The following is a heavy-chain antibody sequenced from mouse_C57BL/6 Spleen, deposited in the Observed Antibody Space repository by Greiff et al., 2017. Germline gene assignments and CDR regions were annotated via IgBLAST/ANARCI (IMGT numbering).Heavy chain of an antibody. D-gene: IGHD2-5*01. Sequence: QVQLKQSGPELVKPGASVKISCKASGYAFSSSWMNWVKQRPGKGLEWIGRIYPGDGDTNYNGKFKGKATLTADKSSSTAYMQLSSLTSEDSAVYFCAREGLPSNYDWYFDVWGTGTTVTVSS. CDR2: IYPGDGDT. J-gene: IGHJ1*03. V-gene: IGHV1-82*01. CDR1: GYAFSSSW. CDR3: AREGLPSNYDWYFDV.